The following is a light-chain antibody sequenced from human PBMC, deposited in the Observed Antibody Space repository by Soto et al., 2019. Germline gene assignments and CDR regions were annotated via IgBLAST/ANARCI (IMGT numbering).Light chain of an antibody. Sequence: EIVLTQSPGTLSLSPGERATLSCRASQSVSSSYLARYQQKPGQAPRLLIYGASSRATGIPDRFSGSGSGTDFTLTISRLEPEDFAVYYCQQYGSSLWTFDQGTKVEIK. CDR2: GAS. CDR3: QQYGSSLWT. V-gene: IGKV3-20*01. CDR1: QSVSSSY. J-gene: IGKJ1*01.